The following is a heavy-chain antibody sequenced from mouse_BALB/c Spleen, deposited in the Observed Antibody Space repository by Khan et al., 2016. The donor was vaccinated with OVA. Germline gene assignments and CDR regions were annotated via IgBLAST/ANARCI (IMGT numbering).Heavy chain of an antibody. V-gene: IGHV1-76*01. CDR3: AREEALYYFDS. D-gene: IGHD3-2*02. J-gene: IGHJ2*01. Sequence: VQLQQSGAELVRPGASIKLSCKTSGYIFTTSWIHWVKQRSGQGLEWIARIYPGTDNTYYNEKFKDKATLTADKSSSTAYMQLSSLRSEDSAGYFSAREEALYYFDSWGQGTTLTVSS. CDR2: IYPGTDNT. CDR1: GYIFTTSW.